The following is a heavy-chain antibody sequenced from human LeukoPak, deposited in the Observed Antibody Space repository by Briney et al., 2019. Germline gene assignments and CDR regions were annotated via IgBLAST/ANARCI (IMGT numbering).Heavy chain of an antibody. Sequence: PGGSLKLSCAASGFTFSSYSMNWVRQAPGKGLEWVSSISSSSSYIYYADSVKGRFTISRDNAKNSLYLQMNSLRAEDTAVYYCARDWITGIALDAFDIWGQGTMVTVSS. D-gene: IGHD6-13*01. CDR3: ARDWITGIALDAFDI. V-gene: IGHV3-21*01. CDR2: ISSSSSYI. CDR1: GFTFSSYS. J-gene: IGHJ3*02.